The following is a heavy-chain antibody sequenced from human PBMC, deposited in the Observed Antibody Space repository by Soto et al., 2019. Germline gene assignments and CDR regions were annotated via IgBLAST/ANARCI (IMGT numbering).Heavy chain of an antibody. CDR1: GDFIGSGDYY. V-gene: IGHV4-30-4*01. Sequence: QVHLQESGPGLLKPSQTLSLTCDVSGDFIGSGDYYWTWIRQPPGKGLEYIGYIYKTGKTYYNPSLKSRPFISLGTSKSQFFLRLTSVTAAATAMYYCARSLSSSSGYFDPWGQGTLVTVSS. CDR2: IYKTGKT. D-gene: IGHD6-6*01. J-gene: IGHJ5*02. CDR3: ARSLSSSSGYFDP.